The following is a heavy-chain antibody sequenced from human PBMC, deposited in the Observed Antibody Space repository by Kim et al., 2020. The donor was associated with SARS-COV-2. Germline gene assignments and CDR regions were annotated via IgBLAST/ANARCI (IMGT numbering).Heavy chain of an antibody. V-gene: IGHV4-59*01. CDR1: GGSISSYY. D-gene: IGHD3-10*01. J-gene: IGHJ6*02. Sequence: SETLSLTCTVSGGSISSYYWSWIRQPPGKGLEWIGYIYYSGSTNYNPSLKSRVTISVDTSKNQFSLKLSSVTAADTAVYYCARVDGSGSYYFSYYYGMDVWGQGTTVTVSS. CDR2: IYYSGST. CDR3: ARVDGSGSYYFSYYYGMDV.